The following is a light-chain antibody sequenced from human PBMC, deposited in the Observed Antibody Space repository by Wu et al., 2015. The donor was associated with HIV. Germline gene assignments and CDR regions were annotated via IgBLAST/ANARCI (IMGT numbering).Light chain of an antibody. J-gene: IGKJ5*01. CDR3: QQYGSSPIT. V-gene: IGKV3-20*01. CDR2: GAS. Sequence: EIALTQSPGTLSLSPGERATLSCRASQTVNNNFLTWYQQKPGQAPRLLIYGASSRATGIPDRFSGSGSGTDFTLTISRLEPEDFAVYYCQQYGSSPITFGQGTRLEIK. CDR1: QTVNNNF.